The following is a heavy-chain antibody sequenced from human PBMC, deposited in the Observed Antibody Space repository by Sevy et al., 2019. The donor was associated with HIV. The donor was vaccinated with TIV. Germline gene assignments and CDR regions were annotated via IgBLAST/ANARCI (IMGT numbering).Heavy chain of an antibody. CDR3: AKEWTLLSDWYGEFDY. CDR2: ISNSGANT. Sequence: GGYLRLSCAASGFTFTNYGMHWVRQAPGKGLEWVSGISNSGANTYYADSVRGRFTVSRDNSKNTVYLQLNSLRAEDTAIYYCAKEWTLLSDWYGEFDYWGQGILVTVSS. J-gene: IGHJ4*02. CDR1: GFTFTNYG. D-gene: IGHD6-19*01. V-gene: IGHV3-23*01.